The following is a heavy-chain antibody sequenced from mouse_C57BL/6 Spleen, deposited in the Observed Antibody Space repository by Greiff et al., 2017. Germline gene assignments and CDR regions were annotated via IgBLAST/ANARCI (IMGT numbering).Heavy chain of an antibody. V-gene: IGHV2-5*01. CDR2: IWRGGST. D-gene: IGHD1-1*01. CDR3: AKKDYGRTYYAMDY. J-gene: IGHJ4*01. CDR1: GFSLTSYG. Sequence: QVHVKQSGPGLVQPSQSLSITCTVSGFSLTSYGVHWVRQSPGKGLEWLGVIWRGGSTDYNAAFMSRLSITKDNSKSQVFFKMNSLQADDTAIYYCAKKDYGRTYYAMDYWGQGTSVTVSS.